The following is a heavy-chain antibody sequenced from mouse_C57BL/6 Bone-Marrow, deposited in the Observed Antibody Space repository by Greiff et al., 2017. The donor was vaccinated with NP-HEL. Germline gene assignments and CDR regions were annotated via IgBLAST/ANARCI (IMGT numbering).Heavy chain of an antibody. CDR1: GFTFSNYW. CDR3: TGGGWADFDY. J-gene: IGHJ2*01. D-gene: IGHD3-3*01. Sequence: EVKLQESGGGLVQPGGSMKLSCVASGFTFSNYWMNWVRQSPEKGLEWVAQIRLKSDNYATHYAESVKGRFTISRDDSKSSVYLQMNNLRAEDTGIYYCTGGGWADFDYWGQGTTLTVSS. CDR2: IRLKSDNYAT. V-gene: IGHV6-3*01.